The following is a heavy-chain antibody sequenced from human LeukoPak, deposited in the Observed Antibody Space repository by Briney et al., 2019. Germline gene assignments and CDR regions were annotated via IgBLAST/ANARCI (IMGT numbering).Heavy chain of an antibody. J-gene: IGHJ6*02. D-gene: IGHD6-13*01. CDR2: ISSSSSYI. CDR1: GFTFSSYS. V-gene: IGHV3-21*01. Sequence: GGSLRLSCAASGFTFSSYSMNWVRQAPGKGLEWVSSISSSSSYIYYADSVKGRFTISRDNAKNSLYLQMNSLRAEDTAVYYCARDAREGNSSTRYYYYYGMDVWGQGTTVTVSS. CDR3: ARDAREGNSSTRYYYYYGMDV.